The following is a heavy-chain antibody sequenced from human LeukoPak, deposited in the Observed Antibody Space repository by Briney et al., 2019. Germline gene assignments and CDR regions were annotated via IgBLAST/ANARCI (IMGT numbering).Heavy chain of an antibody. J-gene: IGHJ3*02. CDR1: GLTLSDHY. Sequence: GGSLRLSCAASGLTLSDHYIDWVRQAPGKGLEWVGRSRNKVNSHSTEYAASVKGRFTISRDDSNNSLYLQVNSLRAEDTAVFYGGGGGGAFDIWGQGTMVTVSS. V-gene: IGHV3-72*01. D-gene: IGHD3-16*01. CDR2: SRNKVNSHST. CDR3: GGGGGAFDI.